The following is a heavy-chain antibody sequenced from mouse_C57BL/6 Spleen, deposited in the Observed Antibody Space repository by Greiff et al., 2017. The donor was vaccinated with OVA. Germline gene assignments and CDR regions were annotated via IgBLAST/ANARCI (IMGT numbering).Heavy chain of an antibody. CDR3: ARAYYSNYGWFAF. J-gene: IGHJ3*01. CDR2: IYPGSGNT. CDR1: GYTFTDYY. V-gene: IGHV1-76*01. Sequence: VQLQQSGAELVRPGASVKLSCKASGYTFTDYYINWVKQRPGQGLEWIARIYPGSGNTYYNEKFKGKATLTAEKSSSTAYMQLSSLTSEDSAVYFCARAYYSNYGWFAFWGQGTLVTVSA. D-gene: IGHD2-5*01.